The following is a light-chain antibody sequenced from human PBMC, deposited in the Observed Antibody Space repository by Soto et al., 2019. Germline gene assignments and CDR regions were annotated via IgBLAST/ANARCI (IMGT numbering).Light chain of an antibody. Sequence: EIVLTQSPGTLSLSPGERATLSCRASQSVSSSYLAWYQQKPGQAPRILIYGASSRATGIPDRFSGSGSGTHFTLTISRLEPEDFPVYYCQQYSSSPWTFGQRTKVQIK. CDR1: QSVSSSY. J-gene: IGKJ1*01. CDR2: GAS. CDR3: QQYSSSPWT. V-gene: IGKV3-20*01.